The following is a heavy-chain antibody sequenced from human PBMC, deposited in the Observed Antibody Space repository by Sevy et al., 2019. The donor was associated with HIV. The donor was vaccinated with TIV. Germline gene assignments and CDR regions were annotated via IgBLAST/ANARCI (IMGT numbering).Heavy chain of an antibody. CDR3: TSLSVDTAMGFDY. CDR2: IRSKGNSYAT. V-gene: IGHV3-73*01. D-gene: IGHD5-18*01. J-gene: IGHJ4*02. CDR1: GFTFSGSA. Sequence: GGSLRLSCAASGFTFSGSAMHWVRQASGKGLEWVGRIRSKGNSYATAYAASVKGRFTISRDDSKNTAYLQMNSLKTEDTAVCYCTSLSVDTAMGFDYWGQGTLVTVSS.